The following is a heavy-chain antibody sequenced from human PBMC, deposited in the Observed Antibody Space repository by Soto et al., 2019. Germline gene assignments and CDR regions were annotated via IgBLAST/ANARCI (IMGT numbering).Heavy chain of an antibody. CDR3: AKFVPRFYYNRSGYSPFAY. J-gene: IGHJ4*02. CDR2: LSGSGVST. Sequence: GKGLEWVSALSGSGVSTYYADSVTGRFTISRDNSKNTVYLQMNSLRAEDTAVYYCAKFVPRFYYNRSGYSPFAYRGKGT. V-gene: IGHV3-23*01. D-gene: IGHD3-22*01.